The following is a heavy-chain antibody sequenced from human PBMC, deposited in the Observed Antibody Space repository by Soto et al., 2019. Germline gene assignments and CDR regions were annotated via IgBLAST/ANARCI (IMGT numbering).Heavy chain of an antibody. CDR3: TRDRGDYYYYYCMDV. CDR1: GVSISGSYW. CDR2: IDHSGST. J-gene: IGHJ6*02. D-gene: IGHD4-17*01. V-gene: IGHV4-4*02. Sequence: QVQLQESGPGLVKPSGTLSLTCGVSGVSISGSYWWTWVRQPPGKGLEWIGEIDHSGSTNYNPSHKSRVTIXXHXSXXQFSLRLSPVTAAATAVYYCTRDRGDYYYYYCMDVWGQGTTVTVSS.